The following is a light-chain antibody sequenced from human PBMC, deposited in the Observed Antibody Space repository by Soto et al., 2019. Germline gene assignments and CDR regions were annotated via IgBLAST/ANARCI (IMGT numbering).Light chain of an antibody. CDR2: ESS. Sequence: VVLTQSPATLSLSPGERGTLSCRASQSISTYLAWYQQKPGQAPRLLIFESSNRATGIPARFSGSGSGTDFTLTISCLQSEDFATYYCQQYHNFPRTFGQGTKVDIK. J-gene: IGKJ1*01. CDR3: QQYHNFPRT. CDR1: QSISTY. V-gene: IGKV3-11*01.